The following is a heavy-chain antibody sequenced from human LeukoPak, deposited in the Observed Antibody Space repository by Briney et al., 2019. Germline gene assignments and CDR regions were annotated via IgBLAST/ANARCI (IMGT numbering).Heavy chain of an antibody. CDR1: GYTFTSYY. J-gene: IGHJ3*02. Sequence: ASVKVSCKASGYTFTSYYMHWVRQAPGQGLEWMGIINPSGGSTSYAQKFQGRVTMTRDTSTSTVYMELSSLRYEDTAVYYCERDWGYYYDSSGYYPDDAFDIWGQGTMVTVSS. CDR3: ERDWGYYYDSSGYYPDDAFDI. CDR2: INPSGGST. V-gene: IGHV1-46*01. D-gene: IGHD3-22*01.